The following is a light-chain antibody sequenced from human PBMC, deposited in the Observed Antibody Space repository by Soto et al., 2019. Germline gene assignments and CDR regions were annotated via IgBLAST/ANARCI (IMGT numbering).Light chain of an antibody. V-gene: IGLV2-14*01. J-gene: IGLJ1*01. CDR1: STDVGGFKY. Sequence: QSALTQPASVSGSPGQSITSSCTGTSTDVGGFKYVSWYQRHPGKVPKLLIFEVTNRPSGVSNRFSGSKSGNTASLTISGLQAEDEADYYCSSYTSITVPYLFGTGTKVTVL. CDR2: EVT. CDR3: SSYTSITVPYL.